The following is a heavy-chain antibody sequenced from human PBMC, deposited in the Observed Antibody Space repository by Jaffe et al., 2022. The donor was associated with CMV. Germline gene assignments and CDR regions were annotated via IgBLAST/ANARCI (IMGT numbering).Heavy chain of an antibody. CDR1: GDSVSSNSAA. CDR3: ARGAAGTLRSLYYYYYYMDV. D-gene: IGHD1-1*01. CDR2: TYYRSKWYN. J-gene: IGHJ6*03. Sequence: QVQLQQSGPGLVKPSQTLSLTCAISGDSVSSNSAAWNWIRQSPSRGLEWLGRTYYRSKWYNDYAVSVKSRITINPDTSKNQFSLQLNSVTPEDTAVYYCARGAAGTLRSLYYYYYYMDVWGKGTTVTVSS. V-gene: IGHV6-1*01.